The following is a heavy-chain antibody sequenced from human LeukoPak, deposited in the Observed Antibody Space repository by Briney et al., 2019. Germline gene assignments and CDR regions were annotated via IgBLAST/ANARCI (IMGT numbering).Heavy chain of an antibody. CDR2: IYHSGST. CDR1: GYSISSGYY. CDR3: ARLTPTTLSLYYYYMDV. V-gene: IGHV4-38-2*02. Sequence: SETLSLTCTVSGYSISSGYYWGWIRQPPGKGLEWIGSIYHSGSTYYNPSLKSRVTISVDKSKNQFSLTLTSVTAADTAVYYCARLTPTTLSLYYYYMDVWGKGTTVTVSS. D-gene: IGHD2/OR15-2a*01. J-gene: IGHJ6*03.